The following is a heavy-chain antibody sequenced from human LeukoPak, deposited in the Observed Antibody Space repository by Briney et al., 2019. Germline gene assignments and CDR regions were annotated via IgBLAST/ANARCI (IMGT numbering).Heavy chain of an antibody. D-gene: IGHD2/OR15-2a*01. V-gene: IGHV4-59*01. Sequence: SETLSLTCGVYGGSFSGYYWTWIRQPPGKGLEWIGYIYYSGSTNYNPSLKSRVTISVDTSKNQFSLKLTSVTAADTAVYYCARGQVLGDYWGQGTLVTVSS. CDR3: ARGQVLGDY. CDR1: GGSFSGYY. J-gene: IGHJ4*02. CDR2: IYYSGST.